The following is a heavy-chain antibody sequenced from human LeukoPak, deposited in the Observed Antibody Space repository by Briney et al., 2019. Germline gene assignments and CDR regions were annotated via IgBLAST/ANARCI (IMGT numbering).Heavy chain of an antibody. CDR1: GDSASSNSAA. D-gene: IGHD1-26*01. V-gene: IGHV6-1*01. CDR2: TYFKSKWYY. J-gene: IGHJ4*02. Sequence: SQTLSLTCAISGDSASSNSAAWNWIRQSLSRGLEWLGRTYFKSKWYYDYAGSVKSRITINPDTTKNQFSLQLNSVTPEDTAVYYCARGGGSYYQWGQGALVTVSS. CDR3: ARGGGSYYQ.